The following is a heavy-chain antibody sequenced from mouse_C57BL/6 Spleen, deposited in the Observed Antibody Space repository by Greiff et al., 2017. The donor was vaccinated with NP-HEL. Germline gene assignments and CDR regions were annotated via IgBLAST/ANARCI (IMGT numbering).Heavy chain of an antibody. CDR1: GFTFTDYY. D-gene: IGHD1-1*01. Sequence: DVMLVESGGGLVQPGGSLSLSCAASGFTFTDYYMSWVRQPPGKALEWLGFIRNKANGYTTEYSASVKGRFTISRDNSQSILYLQMNALRAEDSATYYCARTDYYGSSYAYAMDYWGQGTSVTVSS. J-gene: IGHJ4*01. V-gene: IGHV7-3*01. CDR3: ARTDYYGSSYAYAMDY. CDR2: IRNKANGYTT.